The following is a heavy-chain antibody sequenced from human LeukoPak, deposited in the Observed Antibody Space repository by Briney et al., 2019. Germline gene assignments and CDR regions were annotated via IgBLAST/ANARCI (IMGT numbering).Heavy chain of an antibody. Sequence: SETLSLTCTVSGGSISSYYWSWIRQSPGKGLEWMGYIYYSGSTNYNPSLKSRVTISVDTSKNQFSLKLSSVTAADTAVYYCARGTIVGANPYYYYGMDVWGQGTTVTVSS. J-gene: IGHJ6*02. CDR3: ARGTIVGANPYYYYGMDV. CDR2: IYYSGST. V-gene: IGHV4-59*01. CDR1: GGSISSYY. D-gene: IGHD1-26*01.